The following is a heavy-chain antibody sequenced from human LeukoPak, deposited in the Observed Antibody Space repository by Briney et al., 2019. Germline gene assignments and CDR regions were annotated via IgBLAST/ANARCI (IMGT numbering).Heavy chain of an antibody. CDR1: GFTFSTYW. CDR3: ARVITVYNVYEEVAEYFQY. Sequence: GGSLRLSCAASGFTFSTYWMSWVRQAPGKGLEWVANIKQDGGEKYYVDSVKGRFTISRDNAKNSLYLQMNSLRAEDTAVYYCARVITVYNVYEEVAEYFQYWGQGTLVTVSS. CDR2: IKQDGGEK. D-gene: IGHD5/OR15-5a*01. J-gene: IGHJ1*01. V-gene: IGHV3-7*01.